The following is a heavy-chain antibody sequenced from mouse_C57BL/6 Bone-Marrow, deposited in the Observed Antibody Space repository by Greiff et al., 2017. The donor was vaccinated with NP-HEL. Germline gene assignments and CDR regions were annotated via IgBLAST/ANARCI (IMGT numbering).Heavy chain of an antibody. CDR1: GYTFTSYW. CDR2: IDPSDSYT. Sequence: QVQLQQPGAELVRPGTSVKLSCKASGYTFTSYWMHWVKQRPGQGLEWIGVIDPSDSYTNYNQKFKGKATLTVDTSSSTAYMQLSSLTSEDSAVYYCARYYDDDYWGQGTTLTVSS. J-gene: IGHJ2*01. D-gene: IGHD2-13*01. V-gene: IGHV1-59*01. CDR3: ARYYDDDY.